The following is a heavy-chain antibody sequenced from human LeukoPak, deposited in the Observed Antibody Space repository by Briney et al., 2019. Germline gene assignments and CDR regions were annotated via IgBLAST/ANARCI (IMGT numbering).Heavy chain of an antibody. J-gene: IGHJ4*02. CDR1: GFTPSSYT. Sequence: GGSLRLSSAPSGFTPSSYTMSSVRQTPQERLERVSAITGSGANTYYADSVKGRFTFSRNNSKNTLYLQMNILRAEDTAVYYCAKDSVGATHLYYFDYWGQGTLVTVSS. CDR3: AKDSVGATHLYYFDY. CDR2: ITGSGANT. D-gene: IGHD1-26*01. V-gene: IGHV3-23*01.